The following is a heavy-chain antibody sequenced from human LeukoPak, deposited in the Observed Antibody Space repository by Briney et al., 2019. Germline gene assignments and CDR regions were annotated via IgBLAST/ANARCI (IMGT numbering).Heavy chain of an antibody. CDR2: LRVYTGET. CDR3: ARVRDNACDY. J-gene: IGHJ4*02. Sequence: ASVTVSFTTAVYMVIYYYMHWVRQAPGQGREGMGWLRVYTGETDSLHKVKGRGTMTRDTATNTAYMQLSRLTYDDTAMYFCARVRDNACDYWGQGTLVTVSS. D-gene: IGHD2-2*01. CDR1: VYMVIYYY. V-gene: IGHV1-2*07.